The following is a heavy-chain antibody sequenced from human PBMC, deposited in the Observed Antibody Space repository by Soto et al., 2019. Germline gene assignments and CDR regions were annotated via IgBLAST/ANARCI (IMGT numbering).Heavy chain of an antibody. CDR1: GFTFSTYG. CDR3: AKTTWERYYSPYCDC. D-gene: IGHD1-26*01. V-gene: IGHV3-30*18. CDR2: ISYDGSDK. J-gene: IGHJ4*02. Sequence: QVHLVESGGGVVQPGRSLRLSCAASGFTFSTYGMHWVRQAPGTGLEWVAAISYDGSDKYYGDSVKGRFTISRNNSRNTLYLQMNSLRAEDTAVYYCAKTTWERYYSPYCDCWGQGNLVTVSS.